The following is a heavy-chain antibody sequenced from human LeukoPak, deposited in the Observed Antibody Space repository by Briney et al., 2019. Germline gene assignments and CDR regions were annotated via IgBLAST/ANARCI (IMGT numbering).Heavy chain of an antibody. V-gene: IGHV5-51*01. J-gene: IGHJ4*02. Sequence: GESLKISCKGSGYSFPTFWIGWVRLMPGKGLEWMGIIYPGDSDTRYSPSFQGQVTISADKSISTAYLQWSSLKASDTAMYYCARIPGSTSCCSFDYWGQGTLVTVSS. D-gene: IGHD2-2*01. CDR2: IYPGDSDT. CDR1: GYSFPTFW. CDR3: ARIPGSTSCCSFDY.